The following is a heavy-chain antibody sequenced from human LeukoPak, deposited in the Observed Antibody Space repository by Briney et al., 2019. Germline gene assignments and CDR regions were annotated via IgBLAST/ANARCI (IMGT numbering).Heavy chain of an antibody. J-gene: IGHJ5*02. CDR1: GGSISSGGYY. Sequence: SQTLSLTCTVSGGSISSGGYYWSWIRQHPGKGLEWIGYIYYSGSTYYNPSLKSRVTISVDTSKNQFSLKLSSVTPADTAVYYCARSHYYDSSGYPSWGQGTLVTVSS. D-gene: IGHD3-22*01. CDR2: IYYSGST. CDR3: ARSHYYDSSGYPS. V-gene: IGHV4-31*03.